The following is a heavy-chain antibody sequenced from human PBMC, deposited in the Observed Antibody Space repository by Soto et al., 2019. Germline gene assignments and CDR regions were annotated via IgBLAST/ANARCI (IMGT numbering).Heavy chain of an antibody. D-gene: IGHD3-22*01. CDR1: GGSISGDH. Sequence: LSLTCTVSGGSISGDHWNWIRQPPGKGLEWIAYVPSSGSTKYNPSLKSRVTISIDTTKNQFSLRLSSVTAADTAVYYCASGFYDSRGYSEAFDIWGQGTKVTVSS. CDR3: ASGFYDSRGYSEAFDI. V-gene: IGHV4-59*01. J-gene: IGHJ3*02. CDR2: VPSSGST.